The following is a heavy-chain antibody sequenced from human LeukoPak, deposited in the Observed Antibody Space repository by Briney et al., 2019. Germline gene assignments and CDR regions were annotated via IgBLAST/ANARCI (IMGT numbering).Heavy chain of an antibody. V-gene: IGHV4-39*01. CDR2: IYYSGNA. D-gene: IGHD3-10*01. Sequence: TRSLTRSVSDRSITARRQYWGSIRQSPRKGLEWIGSIYYSGNAYYRPSLTSRATISIDNSKKQISLRLTSVTATDTAIYYCASHDEGSYFESWGPGTLVTVSS. CDR1: DRSITARRQY. CDR3: ASHDEGSYFES. J-gene: IGHJ4*02.